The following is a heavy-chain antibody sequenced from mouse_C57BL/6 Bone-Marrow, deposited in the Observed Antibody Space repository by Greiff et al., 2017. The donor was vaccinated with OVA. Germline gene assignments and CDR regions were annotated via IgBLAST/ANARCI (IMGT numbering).Heavy chain of an antibody. J-gene: IGHJ1*03. CDR3: ARLPPYFDV. CDR1: GYSITSGYY. CDR2: ISYDGSN. V-gene: IGHV3-6*01. D-gene: IGHD2-1*01. Sequence: EVKLVESGPGLVKPSQSLSLTCSVTGYSITSGYYWNWIRQFPGNKLEWMGYISYDGSNNYNPSLKNRISITRDPSKNQVFLKLNSVTTEDTATYYCARLPPYFDVWGTGTTVTVSS.